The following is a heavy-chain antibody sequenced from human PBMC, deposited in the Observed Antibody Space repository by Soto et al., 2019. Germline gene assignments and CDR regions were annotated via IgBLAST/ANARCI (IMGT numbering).Heavy chain of an antibody. Sequence: SETMSPTCSVSGVSISGSSYYGGWSRPPTGKGLEWIGSIYYSGPTYDNPSLKSRVTISVDRPKNQFSLNLTSVTATDTAFYYCARHGSSWGQGTLVTVSS. J-gene: IGHJ5*02. CDR1: GVSISGSSYY. V-gene: IGHV4-39*01. CDR2: IYYSGPT. CDR3: ARHGSS.